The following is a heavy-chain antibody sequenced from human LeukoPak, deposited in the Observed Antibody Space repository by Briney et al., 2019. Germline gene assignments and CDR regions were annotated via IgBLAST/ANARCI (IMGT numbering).Heavy chain of an antibody. D-gene: IGHD1-26*01. CDR1: GYSFTSYW. CDR2: IYPGDSDT. Sequence: GESLKISCKGSGYSFTSYWIGWVRQMPGKGLEWMGIIYPGDSDTRYSPSFQGQVIISADKPISTAYLQWSSLKASDTAMYYCARRGSGSYAGLDYWGQGTLVTVSS. CDR3: ARRGSGSYAGLDY. J-gene: IGHJ4*02. V-gene: IGHV5-51*01.